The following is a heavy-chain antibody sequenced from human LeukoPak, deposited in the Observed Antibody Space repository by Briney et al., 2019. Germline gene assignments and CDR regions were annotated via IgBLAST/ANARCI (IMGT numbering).Heavy chain of an antibody. V-gene: IGHV3-23*01. CDR3: AKSAPSKY. D-gene: IGHD4-4*01. J-gene: IGHJ4*02. Sequence: PSETLSLTCAVSGGSISSGRDSWSWVRQAPGKGLEWVSHIIASAGSTDYADSVKGRFTISRDNSKNTLYLQMTSLRAEDTAVYYCAKSAPSKYWGQGTLVTVSS. CDR1: GGSISSGRDS. CDR2: IIASAGST.